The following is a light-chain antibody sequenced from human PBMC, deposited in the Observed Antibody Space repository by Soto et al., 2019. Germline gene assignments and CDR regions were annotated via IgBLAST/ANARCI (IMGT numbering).Light chain of an antibody. CDR1: SSDVGSYNL. Sequence: QSALTQPASVSGSPGQSITISCTGTSSDVGSYNLVSWYQQHPGKAPKLMIYEGSKRPSGVSNRFSRSKSGNTASLTISGLQAEDEADYYCCSYAGSRGVVFGGGTKLTVL. CDR2: EGS. J-gene: IGLJ2*01. V-gene: IGLV2-23*01. CDR3: CSYAGSRGVV.